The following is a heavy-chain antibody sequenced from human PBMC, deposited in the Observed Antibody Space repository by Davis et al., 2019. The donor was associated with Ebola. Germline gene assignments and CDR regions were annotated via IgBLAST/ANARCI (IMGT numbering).Heavy chain of an antibody. Sequence: SETLSLTCAVYGGSFSGYYWSWIRQPPGKGLEWIGEINHSGSTYYNPSLKSRVTISVDTSKNQFSLNLSSVTAADTAVYYCARGTTVTTVLYYYYGMDVWGKGTTVTVSS. J-gene: IGHJ6*04. V-gene: IGHV4-34*09. D-gene: IGHD4-11*01. CDR3: ARGTTVTTVLYYYYGMDV. CDR1: GGSFSGYY. CDR2: INHSGST.